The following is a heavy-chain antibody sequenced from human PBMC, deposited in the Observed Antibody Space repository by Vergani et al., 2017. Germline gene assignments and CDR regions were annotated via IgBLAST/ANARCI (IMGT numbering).Heavy chain of an antibody. J-gene: IGHJ4*02. V-gene: IGHV1-69*01. CDR1: GGPFSSYA. CDR3: ARHGHCSSTSCPTNLIDY. CDR2: IIPIFGTA. Sequence: QVQLVQSGAEVKKPGSSVKVSCKASGGPFSSYAISWVRQAPGQGLEWMGGIIPIFGTANYAQKFQGRVTITADESTSTAYMELSSLRSEDTAVYYCARHGHCSSTSCPTNLIDYWGQGTLVTVSS. D-gene: IGHD2-2*03.